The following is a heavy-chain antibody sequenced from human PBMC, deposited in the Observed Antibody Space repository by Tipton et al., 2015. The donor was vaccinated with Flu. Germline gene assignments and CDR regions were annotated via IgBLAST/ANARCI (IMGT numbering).Heavy chain of an antibody. CDR3: AREGRNSGGLDY. Sequence: TLSLTCTVSGASISSRSYYWGWIRQPPGKGLEWIGCIYSSGSTYYNPSLESRVTISVDTSKNQFSLKLSSVTAADTAVYFCAREGRNSGGLDYWGQGTLVTVSS. J-gene: IGHJ4*02. CDR1: GASISSRSYY. D-gene: IGHD1-26*01. V-gene: IGHV4-39*07. CDR2: IYSSGST.